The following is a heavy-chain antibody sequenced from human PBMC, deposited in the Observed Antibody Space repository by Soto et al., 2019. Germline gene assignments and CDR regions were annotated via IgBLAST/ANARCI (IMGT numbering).Heavy chain of an antibody. Sequence: ASVKVSCKASGYTFTSYYMHWVRQAPGQGLEWMGIINPSGGSTSYAQKFQGRVTMTRDTSTSTVYMELSSLRSEDTAVYYCARDRPGSHDSSGYYWVLGNANDYWGQGTLVTVSS. CDR1: GYTFTSYY. CDR2: INPSGGST. CDR3: ARDRPGSHDSSGYYWVLGNANDY. J-gene: IGHJ4*02. V-gene: IGHV1-46*01. D-gene: IGHD3-22*01.